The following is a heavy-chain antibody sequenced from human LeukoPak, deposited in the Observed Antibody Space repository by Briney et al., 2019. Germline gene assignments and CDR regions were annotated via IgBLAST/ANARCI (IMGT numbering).Heavy chain of an antibody. D-gene: IGHD3-22*01. J-gene: IGHJ4*02. CDR3: ARLGGNYYYDSSGYSTPLDY. V-gene: IGHV4-4*09. CDR2: IYTSGST. Sequence: PSETLSLTCTVSGGSISSYYWSWIRQPPGQGLEWIGYIYTSGSTNYNPSLKSRVTISVDTSKNQFSLKLSSVTAADTAVYYCARLGGNYYYDSSGYSTPLDYWGQGTLVTVSS. CDR1: GGSISSYY.